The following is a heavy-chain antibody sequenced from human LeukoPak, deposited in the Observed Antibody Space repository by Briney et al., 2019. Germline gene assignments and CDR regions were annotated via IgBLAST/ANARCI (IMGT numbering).Heavy chain of an antibody. CDR3: ARAHWGIAVAGTDY. V-gene: IGHV3-74*01. D-gene: IGHD6-19*01. CDR1: GFTFSSYW. J-gene: IGHJ4*02. CDR2: INSDGSST. Sequence: PGGSLRLSCAASGFTFSSYWMHWVRQAPGKGLVWVSRINSDGSSTSYADSVRGRFTISRDNAKNTLYLQMNSLRAEDTAVYYCARAHWGIAVAGTDYWGQGTLVTVSS.